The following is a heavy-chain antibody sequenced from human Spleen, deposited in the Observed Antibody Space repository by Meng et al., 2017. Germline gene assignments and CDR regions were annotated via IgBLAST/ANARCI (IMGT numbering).Heavy chain of an antibody. CDR1: GGIFSNYV. CDR3: ARKAGNCISTTCYSLDY. V-gene: IGHV1-69*13. CDR2: INAVFGTT. J-gene: IGHJ4*01. Sequence: SVKVSCKALGGIFSNYVIGWVRQAPGQGLEWMGGINAVFGTTNYAQKFQDRVTITSDESTSTVYMELTRLTSEDTAVYFCARKAGNCISTTCYSLDYWGHGTLVTGSS. D-gene: IGHD2-2*01.